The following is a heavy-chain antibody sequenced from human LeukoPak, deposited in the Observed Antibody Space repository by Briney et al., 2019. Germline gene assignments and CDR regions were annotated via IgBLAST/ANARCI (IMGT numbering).Heavy chain of an antibody. V-gene: IGHV3-21*01. CDR1: GFSFRSYA. D-gene: IGHD5-18*01. J-gene: IGHJ4*02. Sequence: GGSLRLSCVGSGFSFRSYAMNWARQAPGKGLEWVSSISSSSSYIYYADSVKGRFTISRDNAKNSLYLQMNSLRAEDTAVYYCARDLRGYSYGSGGYWGQGTLVTVSS. CDR3: ARDLRGYSYGSGGY. CDR2: ISSSSSYI.